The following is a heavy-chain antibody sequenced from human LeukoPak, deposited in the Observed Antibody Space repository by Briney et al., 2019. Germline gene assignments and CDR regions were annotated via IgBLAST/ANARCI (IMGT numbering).Heavy chain of an antibody. CDR3: ARGPYYNILTGFRGRILGFDY. J-gene: IGHJ4*02. V-gene: IGHV3-30*02. Sequence: GGSLRLSCAASGFTFSTYGMHWVRQAPGKGLEWVSFIRYDGNNRYYADSVKGRFTISRDNSKNTLYLQMNSLRAEGTAVYYCARGPYYNILTGFRGRILGFDYWGQGTLVTVSS. D-gene: IGHD3-9*01. CDR2: IRYDGNNR. CDR1: GFTFSTYG.